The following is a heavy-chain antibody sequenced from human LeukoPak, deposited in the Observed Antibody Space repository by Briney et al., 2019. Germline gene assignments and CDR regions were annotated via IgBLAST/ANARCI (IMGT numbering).Heavy chain of an antibody. D-gene: IGHD6-13*01. CDR3: AKDAAGPEY. V-gene: IGHV3-23*01. CDR2: ISAGGGST. Sequence: GGSLRLSCAASGLTFSDYSMAWVRQAPGKGLFWVSGISAGGGSTYYADSVKGRFSISRDNSRNTLYLQMNSLRAEDTAVYYSAKDAAGPEYWGQGTLVTVSS. J-gene: IGHJ4*02. CDR1: GLTFSDYS.